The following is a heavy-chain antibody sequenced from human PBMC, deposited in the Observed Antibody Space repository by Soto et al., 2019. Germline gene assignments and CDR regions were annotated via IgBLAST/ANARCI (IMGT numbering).Heavy chain of an antibody. CDR3: ARGRELDDDDYPDYGMDV. CDR1: GGTFSRNA. CDR2: TIPMFNIA. V-gene: IGHV1-69*01. J-gene: IGHJ6*02. D-gene: IGHD4-17*01. Sequence: QVHLVQSGAEVKKPGSSVKVSCKASGGTFSRNAISWVRLAPGQGLEWMGGTIPMFNIAKNAQKFQGRVTITADESRNTAYMELSSLRSEDTAVYYCARGRELDDDDYPDYGMDVWGQGTTVTVS.